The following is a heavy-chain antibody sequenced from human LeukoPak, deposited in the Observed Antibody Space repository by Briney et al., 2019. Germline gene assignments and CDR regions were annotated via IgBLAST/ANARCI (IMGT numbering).Heavy chain of an antibody. CDR1: GFTFRSYW. CDR3: ARDLLRNSLDY. CDR2: MNQDGAQK. Sequence: GGSLRLSCAASGFTFRSYWMSWVRQAPGKGLEWVANMNQDGAQKSYVDSVKGRFTISGDNAKNTLYLQMNSLRADDTAVYYCARDLLRNSLDYWGQGSLVTVSS. V-gene: IGHV3-7*01. J-gene: IGHJ4*02. D-gene: IGHD1-14*01.